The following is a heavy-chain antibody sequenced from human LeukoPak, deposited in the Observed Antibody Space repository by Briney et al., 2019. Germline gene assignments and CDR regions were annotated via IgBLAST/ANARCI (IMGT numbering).Heavy chain of an antibody. CDR1: GFTVSSNY. CDR2: IYSSGTT. J-gene: IGHJ6*03. D-gene: IGHD6-6*01. Sequence: GGSLRLSCAATGFTVSSNYMSWVRQAPGKGLEWVSAIYSSGTTNYADSVKGRFTISRDNSRNTLYLQLSGLRAEDTAVYYCARDRYSRSYYYYYMDVWGKGTTVTVSS. V-gene: IGHV3-66*03. CDR3: ARDRYSRSYYYYYMDV.